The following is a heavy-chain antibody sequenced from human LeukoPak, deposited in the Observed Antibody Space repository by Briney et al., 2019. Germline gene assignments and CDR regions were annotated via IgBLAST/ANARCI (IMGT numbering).Heavy chain of an antibody. CDR3: ARDRTITVEYYMDV. CDR1: GYTFTGYY. V-gene: IGHV1-2*02. CDR2: INPNSGGT. Sequence: ASVRVSCKASGYTFTGYYMHWVRQAPGQGLEWMGWINPNSGGTNYAQKFQGRVTMTRDTSISTAYMELSRLRSDDTAVYYCARDRTITVEYYMDVWGKGTTVTVSS. J-gene: IGHJ6*03. D-gene: IGHD3-10*01.